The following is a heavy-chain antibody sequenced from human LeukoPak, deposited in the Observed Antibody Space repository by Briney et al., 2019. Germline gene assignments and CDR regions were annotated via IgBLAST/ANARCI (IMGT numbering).Heavy chain of an antibody. CDR2: VSAYNGNT. CDR3: ARMVAATIALNY. J-gene: IGHJ4*02. Sequence: ASVKVSCKASGYTFTNYGISWVRQAPGQGLEWMGWVSAYNGNTNYAQKLQGRVTMTPDTSTSTAYMELRSLRSDGTAVYYCARMVAATIALNYWGQGTLVTVSS. D-gene: IGHD2-15*01. V-gene: IGHV1-18*01. CDR1: GYTFTNYG.